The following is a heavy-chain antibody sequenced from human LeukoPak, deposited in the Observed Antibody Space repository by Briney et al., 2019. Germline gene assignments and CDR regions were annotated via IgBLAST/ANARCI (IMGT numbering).Heavy chain of an antibody. V-gene: IGHV1-69*13. D-gene: IGHD5-18*01. CDR1: GFTFTNYD. Sequence: SVKVSCKATGFTFTNYDINWVRQATGQGLEWMGEIIPIFTTANYAQKFQDRVTITADESTSTAYMYLSSLTSEDTAVYYCAREKVDTAMVPFDYWGQGTLVTVSS. CDR3: AREKVDTAMVPFDY. J-gene: IGHJ4*02. CDR2: IIPIFTTA.